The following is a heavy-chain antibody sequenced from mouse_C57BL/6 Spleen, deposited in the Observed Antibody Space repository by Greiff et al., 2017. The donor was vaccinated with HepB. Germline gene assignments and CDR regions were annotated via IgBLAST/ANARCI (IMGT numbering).Heavy chain of an antibody. CDR2: IDPSDSYT. CDR3: ARSTTVGPWFAY. J-gene: IGHJ3*01. V-gene: IGHV1-69*01. CDR1: GYTFTSYW. D-gene: IGHD1-1*01. Sequence: VQLQQSGAELVMPGASVKLSCKASGYTFTSYWMHWVKQRPGQGLEWIGEIDPSDSYTNYNQKFKGKSTLTVDKSSSTAYMQLSSLTSEDSAVYYCARSTTVGPWFAYWGQGTLVTVSA.